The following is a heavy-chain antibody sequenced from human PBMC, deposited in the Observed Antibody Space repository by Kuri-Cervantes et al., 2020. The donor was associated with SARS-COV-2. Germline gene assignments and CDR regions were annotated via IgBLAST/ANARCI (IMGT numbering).Heavy chain of an antibody. CDR3: ARGDGTYYYDSSGYLGMDV. Sequence: ASVKVSCKASGYTFTSYAMHWVRQAPGQRLEWMGWINAGNGNTKYSQKFQGRVTITRDTSASTAYMELSSLRSEDTAVYYCARGDGTYYYDSSGYLGMDVWGQGTTVTVSS. CDR2: INAGNGNT. J-gene: IGHJ6*02. CDR1: GYTFTSYA. V-gene: IGHV1-3*01. D-gene: IGHD3-22*01.